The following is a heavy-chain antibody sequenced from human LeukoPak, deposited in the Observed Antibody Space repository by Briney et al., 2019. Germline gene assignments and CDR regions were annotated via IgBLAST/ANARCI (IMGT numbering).Heavy chain of an antibody. D-gene: IGHD6-13*01. CDR3: AKGPRPGIAAAGTGY. CDR2: ISGSGGST. Sequence: GGSLRLSCAASGFTFSSYGMHWVRQAPGKGLEWVSAISGSGGSTYYADSVKGRFTISRDNSKNTLYLQMNSLRAEDTAVYYCAKGPRPGIAAAGTGYWGQGTLVTVSS. J-gene: IGHJ4*02. V-gene: IGHV3-23*01. CDR1: GFTFSSYG.